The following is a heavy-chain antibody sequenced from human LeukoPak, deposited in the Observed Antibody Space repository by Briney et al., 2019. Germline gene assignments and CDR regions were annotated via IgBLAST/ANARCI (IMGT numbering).Heavy chain of an antibody. CDR2: IYYSGST. V-gene: IGHV4-39*01. D-gene: IGHD1-26*01. CDR1: GGSISSSSYY. Sequence: NSSETLSLTCTVSGGSISSSSYYWGWIRQPPGKGLEWIGSIYYSGSTYYNPSLKSRVTISVDTSKNQFSLKLSSVTAADTAVYYCARRSIVGATTGNWFDPWGQGTLVTVSS. CDR3: ARRSIVGATTGNWFDP. J-gene: IGHJ5*02.